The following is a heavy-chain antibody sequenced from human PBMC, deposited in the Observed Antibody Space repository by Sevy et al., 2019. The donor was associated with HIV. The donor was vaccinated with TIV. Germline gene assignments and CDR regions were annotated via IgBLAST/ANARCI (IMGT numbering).Heavy chain of an antibody. V-gene: IGHV3-23*01. Sequence: GGSLRLSCAASGFTFSNYAMSWVRQAPGKGLEWVSTFSFGCGKINHADSVKGRFTISRDNSKNTLYLKMNSQRAEDTALYYCAREGCRKPHDYWGQGTLVTVSS. CDR3: AREGCRKPHDY. CDR2: FSFGCGKI. J-gene: IGHJ4*02. D-gene: IGHD2-15*01. CDR1: GFTFSNYA.